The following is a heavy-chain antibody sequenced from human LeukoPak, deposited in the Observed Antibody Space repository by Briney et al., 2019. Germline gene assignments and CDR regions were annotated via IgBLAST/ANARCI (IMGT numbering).Heavy chain of an antibody. D-gene: IGHD3-22*01. CDR2: IYYSGST. J-gene: IGHJ4*02. CDR1: GGSISSGGYY. CDR3: ARHLAPSSGYLTLDY. V-gene: IGHV4-31*03. Sequence: SETLSLTCTVSGGSISSGGYYWSWIRQHPGKGLEWIGYIYYSGSTYYNPSLKSRVTVSVDTSKNQFSLKLSSVTAADTAVYYCARHLAPSSGYLTLDYWGQGTLVTVSS.